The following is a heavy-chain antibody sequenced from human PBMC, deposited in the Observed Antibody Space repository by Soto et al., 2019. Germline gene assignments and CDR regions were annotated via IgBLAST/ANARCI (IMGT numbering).Heavy chain of an antibody. CDR2: FDPEDGET. CDR3: ATAAGLRFLEWTPQPENGMDV. D-gene: IGHD3-3*01. CDR1: GYTLTELS. Sequence: ASGKVSCKVSGYTLTELSMHWLRQAPGKGLEWMGGFDPEDGETIYAQKFQGRVTMTEDTSTDTAYMELSSLRSEDTAVYYCATAAGLRFLEWTPQPENGMDVWGKGTTVTVSS. V-gene: IGHV1-24*01. J-gene: IGHJ6*04.